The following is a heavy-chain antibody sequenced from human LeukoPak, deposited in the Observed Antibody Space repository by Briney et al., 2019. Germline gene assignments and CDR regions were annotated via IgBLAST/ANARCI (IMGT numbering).Heavy chain of an antibody. CDR3: ARSYGSGRGENWFDP. D-gene: IGHD3-10*01. V-gene: IGHV3-48*01. CDR2: ISSSSSTI. Sequence: GGSLRLSCAASGFTFSSYCMNGVRQAPGKGLEWVSYISSSSSTIYYADSVKGRLTISRDNTKNSLYLQMKTLRAKDTAVYYCARSYGSGRGENWFDPWGQGTLVTVSS. CDR1: GFTFSSYC. J-gene: IGHJ5*02.